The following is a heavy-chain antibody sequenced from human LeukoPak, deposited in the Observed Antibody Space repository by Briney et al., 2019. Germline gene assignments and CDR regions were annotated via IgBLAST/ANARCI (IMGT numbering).Heavy chain of an antibody. Sequence: SETLSLTCTVSGGSISSYYWSWIRQPAGKGLERIGRIYTSGSTNYNPSLKSRVTMSVDTSKNQFSLKLSSVTAADTAVYYCAREGYYYGSSGSMDVWGQGTTVTVSS. J-gene: IGHJ6*02. CDR3: AREGYYYGSSGSMDV. CDR1: GGSISSYY. D-gene: IGHD3-22*01. V-gene: IGHV4-4*07. CDR2: IYTSGST.